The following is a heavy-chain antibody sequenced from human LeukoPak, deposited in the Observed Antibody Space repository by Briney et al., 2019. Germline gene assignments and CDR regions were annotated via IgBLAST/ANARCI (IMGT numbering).Heavy chain of an antibody. V-gene: IGHV4-59*12. CDR2: IYYSGST. Sequence: VKPSETLSLTCTVSDDSISSYYWSWIRQPPGKGLEWIGYIYYSGSTNYNPSLKSRVTISVDTSKNQFSLKLSSVTAADTAVYYCARGVGLALFYYYGSGSYPVWFDPWGQGTLVTVSS. D-gene: IGHD3-10*01. CDR1: DDSISSYY. J-gene: IGHJ5*02. CDR3: ARGVGLALFYYYGSGSYPVWFDP.